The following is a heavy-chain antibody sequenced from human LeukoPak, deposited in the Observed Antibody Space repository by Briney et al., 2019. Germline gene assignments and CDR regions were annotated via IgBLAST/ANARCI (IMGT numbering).Heavy chain of an antibody. J-gene: IGHJ4*02. CDR2: ISGSGGTT. Sequence: PGGSLRLSCAASGFTFSSNAMSWVRQAPGKGLEWVSVISGSGGTTYYADSVTGRFTISRDNSKNTLYLQMNSLRPEDTAVYYCARDRRGITVAGTDYWGQGTLVTVSS. CDR3: ARDRRGITVAGTDY. V-gene: IGHV3-23*01. D-gene: IGHD6-19*01. CDR1: GFTFSSNA.